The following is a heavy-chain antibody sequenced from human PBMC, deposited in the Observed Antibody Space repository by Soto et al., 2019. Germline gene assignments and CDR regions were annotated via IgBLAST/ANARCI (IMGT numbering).Heavy chain of an antibody. Sequence: GGSLRLSCAASGFTFSSYSMNWVRQAPGKGLEWVSSISSSSSYIYYADSVKGRFTISRDSAKNSLYLQMNSLRAEDTAVYYCASDSMTLSFDPWGQGTLVTVSS. CDR2: ISSSSSYI. CDR1: GFTFSSYS. J-gene: IGHJ5*02. V-gene: IGHV3-21*01. CDR3: ASDSMTLSFDP. D-gene: IGHD3-22*01.